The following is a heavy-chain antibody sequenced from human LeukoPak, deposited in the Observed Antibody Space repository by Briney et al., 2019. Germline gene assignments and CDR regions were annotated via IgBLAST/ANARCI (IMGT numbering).Heavy chain of an antibody. D-gene: IGHD3-3*01. V-gene: IGHV1-2*02. CDR1: GYTFTGYY. CDR2: INPNSGGT. CDR3: ARVSFLEWTYDY. Sequence: AXXXVSCKASGYTFTGYYMHWVRQAPGQGLEWMGWINPNSGGTNYAQKFQGRVTMTRDTSISTAYMELSRLRSDDTAVYYCARVSFLEWTYDYWGQGTLVTVSS. J-gene: IGHJ4*02.